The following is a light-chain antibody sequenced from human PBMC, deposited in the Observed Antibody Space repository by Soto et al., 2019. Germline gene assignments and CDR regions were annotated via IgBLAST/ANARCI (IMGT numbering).Light chain of an antibody. CDR2: KAS. J-gene: IGKJ4*01. CDR3: QQYKSFSLT. CDR1: QSISSW. Sequence: DLQMTQSPSTLSASVGDRVTITCRASQSISSWLAWYQQKPGKAPKLLIYKASSLESGDPSRFSGRGSGREFTLTISSLQPDDFAIYYCQQYKSFSLTFGGGTNVEIK. V-gene: IGKV1-5*03.